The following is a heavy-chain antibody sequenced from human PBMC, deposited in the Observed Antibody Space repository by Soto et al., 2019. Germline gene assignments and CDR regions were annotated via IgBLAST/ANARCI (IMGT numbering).Heavy chain of an antibody. V-gene: IGHV4-4*07. Sequence: TSETQSLTCTVSGGSITNYYWSWIRQPAGKGLEWIGRMYTKERTNYNLSFKSRVTMSVDTSKNQFSLKLNAVTAADTAVYYCARDDYKDGGNNWFDPWGQGTLVTVSS. J-gene: IGHJ5*02. CDR2: MYTKERT. CDR3: ARDDYKDGGNNWFDP. CDR1: GGSITNYY. D-gene: IGHD3-16*01.